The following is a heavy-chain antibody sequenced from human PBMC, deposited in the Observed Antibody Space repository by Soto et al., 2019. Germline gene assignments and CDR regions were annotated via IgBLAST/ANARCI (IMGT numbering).Heavy chain of an antibody. D-gene: IGHD3-10*02. Sequence: SGAEVKEPGDSVRVSCEASGYTFTAYHIHWVRQAPGQGLEWMGWINPKFGDTGYAQDFQGRVSMTSDMSISTVYMELSRLTSDDTAIYYCARTMDYYYGRGSGNGHGVWGQGTTVTVFS. V-gene: IGHV1-2*02. CDR2: INPKFGDT. J-gene: IGHJ6*02. CDR1: GYTFTAYH. CDR3: ARTMDYYYGRGSGNGHGV.